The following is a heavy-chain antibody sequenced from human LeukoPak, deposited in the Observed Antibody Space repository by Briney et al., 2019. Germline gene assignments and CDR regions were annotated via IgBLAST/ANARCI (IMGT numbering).Heavy chain of an antibody. CDR1: GGTFSSYA. D-gene: IGHD6-13*01. CDR3: ASSSIAAAGTAFDY. V-gene: IGHV1-69*04. J-gene: IGHJ4*02. Sequence: SVKVSCKASGGTFSSYAISWVRQAPGQGLKWMGRIIPILGIANYAQKFQGRVTITADKSTSTAYMELSSLRSEDTAVYYCASSSIAAAGTAFDYWGQGTLVTVSS. CDR2: IIPILGIA.